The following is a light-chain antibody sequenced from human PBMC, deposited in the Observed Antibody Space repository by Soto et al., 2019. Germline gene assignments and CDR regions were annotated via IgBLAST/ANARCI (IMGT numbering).Light chain of an antibody. Sequence: DIQLTQSPSFLSASVGDRIIITCRASQAINNYLAWYQQKPGKAPNLLIYAAFTLQRGVPSRFSGSGSGAEFTLTISSLQPEDLATYYCQYLERYPLTFGGGTKVE. CDR1: QAINNY. CDR2: AAF. J-gene: IGKJ4*01. V-gene: IGKV1-9*01. CDR3: QYLERYPLT.